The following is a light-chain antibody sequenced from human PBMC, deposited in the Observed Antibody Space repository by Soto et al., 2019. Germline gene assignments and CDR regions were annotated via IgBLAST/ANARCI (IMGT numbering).Light chain of an antibody. V-gene: IGLV2-14*01. CDR1: SSDIGGYNY. J-gene: IGLJ2*01. Sequence: QSVLTQPASVSASPGQSITISCTGTSSDIGGYNYVSWYQQHPGKAPKLVIYEVSDRPLGVSFRFSASKSGNTASLTISGLQAEVEAYYYCASYASSRTLLFGGGTKRTVL. CDR2: EVS. CDR3: ASYASSRTLL.